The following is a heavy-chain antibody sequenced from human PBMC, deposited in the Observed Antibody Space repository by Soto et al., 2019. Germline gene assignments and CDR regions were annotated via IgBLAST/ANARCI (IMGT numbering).Heavy chain of an antibody. CDR1: GYIFTAYY. V-gene: IGHV1-18*04. Sequence: QAQLVQSGPEVQKPGASVKVSCKASGYIFTAYYIGWARQAPGQGLEWMGWVNTYNGHTGYAQKFQGRVTMTTDTSTSTEYMRLRDLGTDDTAGYYCTRDQGNSNGAEDSWGQGTLVTVSS. D-gene: IGHD2-8*01. J-gene: IGHJ4*02. CDR3: TRDQGNSNGAEDS. CDR2: VNTYNGHT.